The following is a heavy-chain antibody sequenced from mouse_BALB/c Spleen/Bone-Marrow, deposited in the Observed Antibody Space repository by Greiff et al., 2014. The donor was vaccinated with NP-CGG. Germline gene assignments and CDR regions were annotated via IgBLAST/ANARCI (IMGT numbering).Heavy chain of an antibody. J-gene: IGHJ3*01. CDR2: MYYSGTI. Sequence: EVQLQESGPGLVKPSQTVSLTCTVTGISITTGNYRWSWIRQFPGNKLEWIGYMYYSGTITYNPSLTSRTTITRDTSKNQFFLEMNSLTAEDTATYYCALGSWFAYWGQGTLVTVSA. V-gene: IGHV3-5*02. CDR1: GISITTGNYR. CDR3: ALGSWFAY.